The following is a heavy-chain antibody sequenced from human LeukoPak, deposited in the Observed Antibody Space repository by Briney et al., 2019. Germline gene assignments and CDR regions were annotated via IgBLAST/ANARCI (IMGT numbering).Heavy chain of an antibody. D-gene: IGHD3-3*01. J-gene: IGHJ4*02. Sequence: GGSLRLSCAASGFTFSSYWMSWVRQAPGKGLEWVANIKQDGSEKYYVDSVKGRFTISRDNAKNSLYLQMNSLRAEDTAVYYCARAPKVFGVVIGGYFDYWGQGTLVTVSS. CDR3: ARAPKVFGVVIGGYFDY. V-gene: IGHV3-7*01. CDR2: IKQDGSEK. CDR1: GFTFSSYW.